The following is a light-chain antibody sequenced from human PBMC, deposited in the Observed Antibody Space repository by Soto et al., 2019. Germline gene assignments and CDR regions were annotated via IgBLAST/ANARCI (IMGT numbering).Light chain of an antibody. CDR2: NAI. V-gene: IGKV3-15*01. J-gene: IGKJ1*01. CDR1: QSVSTN. Sequence: EIVMTQSPATLSVSPGEGATLSCRASQSVSTNLAWYQQKPGQAPRLLTYNAITRATGIPARFSGSGSGTEFTLTISSLQSEDFAFYYCQQCNNWPRTFGQGTKVDIK. CDR3: QQCNNWPRT.